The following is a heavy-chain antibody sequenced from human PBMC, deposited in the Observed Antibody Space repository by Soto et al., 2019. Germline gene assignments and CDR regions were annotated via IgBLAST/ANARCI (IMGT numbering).Heavy chain of an antibody. D-gene: IGHD6-19*01. Sequence: ASVKVSCKASGYTFTSYYMHWVRQAPGQGLEWMGIINPSGGSTSYAQKFQGRVTMTRDTSTSTVYMELSSLRSKDTAVYYCARAAGPDAFDIWGQGTMVTVSS. CDR2: INPSGGST. CDR3: ARAAGPDAFDI. CDR1: GYTFTSYY. J-gene: IGHJ3*02. V-gene: IGHV1-46*01.